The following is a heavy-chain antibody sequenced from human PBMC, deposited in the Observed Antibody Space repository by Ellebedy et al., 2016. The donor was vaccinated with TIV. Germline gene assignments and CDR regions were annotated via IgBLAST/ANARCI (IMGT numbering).Heavy chain of an antibody. J-gene: IGHJ4*02. D-gene: IGHD2-8*01. V-gene: IGHV4-38-2*02. CDR1: GYSITSGYY. CDR2: IWHSGST. Sequence: MPSETLSLTCTVSGYSITSGYYWGWVRQPPGKGLEWIGSIWHSGSTSYSPSLESRVTISVDTSKNQFSLKLSSVTAADAALYYCVRAPHCTSSSCFDGGFNIDYWGQGTLVTVSS. CDR3: VRAPHCTSSSCFDGGFNIDY.